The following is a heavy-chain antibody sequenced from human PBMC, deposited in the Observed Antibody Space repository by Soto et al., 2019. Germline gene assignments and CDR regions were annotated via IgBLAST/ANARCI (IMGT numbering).Heavy chain of an antibody. J-gene: IGHJ4*02. CDR1: GFTFSRYS. D-gene: IGHD3-10*01. Sequence: EVQLVESGGGLVQPGGSLRLSCAASGFTFSRYSMNWVRQAPGKGLEWVSYISSSSSTIYYADSVKGRFTITRDNAKNFLYLQINSLSDGDTAVYDCARECTYYYGSDFTCWGQGTLVT. CDR2: ISSSSSTI. V-gene: IGHV3-48*02. CDR3: ARECTYYYGSDFTC.